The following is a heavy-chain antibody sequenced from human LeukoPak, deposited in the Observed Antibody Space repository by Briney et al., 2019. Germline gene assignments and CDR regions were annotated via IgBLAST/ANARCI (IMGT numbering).Heavy chain of an antibody. CDR3: ARALGYCSGGSCTRGYNWFDP. D-gene: IGHD2-15*01. V-gene: IGHV4-39*01. J-gene: IGHJ5*02. CDR2: IFYGGST. Sequence: SETLSLTCTVSGGSISSSDYYWGWIREPPGKGLEWIGSIFYGGSTYYNPSLKSRVTISVDTSMNQFSLKLSFVTTADTAVYYCARALGYCSGGSCTRGYNWFDPWGQGTLVTVPS. CDR1: GGSISSSDYY.